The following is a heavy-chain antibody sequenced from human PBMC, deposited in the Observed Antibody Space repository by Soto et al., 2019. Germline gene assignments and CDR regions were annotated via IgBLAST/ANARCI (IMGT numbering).Heavy chain of an antibody. CDR3: ARHEWLQLWLVTEY. Sequence: SETLSLTCSVSGDSIGSSTNYWGWIRQPPGKGLEWIGTIYHSGNTYYNPTLKSRVAISVDISTNQFSLRLNSVTAADTAVYYCARHEWLQLWLVTEYWGQGALVTVSS. CDR1: GDSIGSSTNY. V-gene: IGHV4-39*01. D-gene: IGHD5-18*01. J-gene: IGHJ4*02. CDR2: IYHSGNT.